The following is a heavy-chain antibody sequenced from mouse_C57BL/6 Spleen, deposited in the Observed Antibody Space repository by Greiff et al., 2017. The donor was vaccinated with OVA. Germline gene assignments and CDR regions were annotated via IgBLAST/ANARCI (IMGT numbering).Heavy chain of an antibody. CDR3: VRGSSITTGWFAY. D-gene: IGHD1-1*01. Sequence: LVESGAELARPGASVKLSCKASGYTFTSYGISWVKQRTGQGLEWIGEIYPRSGNTYYNEKFKGKATLTADKSSSTAYMELRSLTSEDSAVDFCVRGSSITTGWFAYWGQGTLVTVSA. CDR1: GYTFTSYG. V-gene: IGHV1-81*01. CDR2: IYPRSGNT. J-gene: IGHJ3*01.